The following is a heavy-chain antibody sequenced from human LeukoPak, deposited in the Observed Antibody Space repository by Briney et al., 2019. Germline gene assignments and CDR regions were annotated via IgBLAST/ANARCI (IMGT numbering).Heavy chain of an antibody. Sequence: KAGGSLRLSCAASGFTFSSYWMSWVRQAPGKGLEWVSAISGSGGSTYYADSVKGRFTISRDNSKNTLYLQMNSLRAEDTAVYYCAKDLFPGPTHTSSGYWGQGTLITVSS. CDR1: GFTFSSYW. CDR2: ISGSGGST. V-gene: IGHV3-23*01. J-gene: IGHJ4*02. CDR3: AKDLFPGPTHTSSGY. D-gene: IGHD5/OR15-5a*01.